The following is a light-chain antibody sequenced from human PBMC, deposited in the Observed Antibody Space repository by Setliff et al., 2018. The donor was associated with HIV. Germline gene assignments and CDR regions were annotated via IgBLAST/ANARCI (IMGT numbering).Light chain of an antibody. J-gene: IGLJ1*01. V-gene: IGLV2-23*02. CDR3: CAYAGSDTGV. CDR1: STDIGHYGL. CDR2: DVN. Sequence: QSALGQPASVSGSPGQSITISCTGTSTDIGHYGLVSWYQQHPGRAPQLILFDVNKRPSGVSSRFFGSKSGNTASLSISGLQADDEADYFCCAYAGSDTGVFGTGTKVTVL.